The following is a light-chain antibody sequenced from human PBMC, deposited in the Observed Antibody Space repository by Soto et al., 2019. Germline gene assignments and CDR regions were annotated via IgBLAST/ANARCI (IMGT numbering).Light chain of an antibody. J-gene: IGKJ5*01. Sequence: EIVLTQSPGTLSLSPGERATLSCRASQSVSSSYLAWYQQKPGQAPRLLIYDASNRATGIPARFSGSGSGTDFTLTISSLEPEDFAVYYCQHYGGSPLTFGQGTRLEIK. CDR2: DAS. CDR1: QSVSSSY. CDR3: QHYGGSPLT. V-gene: IGKV3-20*01.